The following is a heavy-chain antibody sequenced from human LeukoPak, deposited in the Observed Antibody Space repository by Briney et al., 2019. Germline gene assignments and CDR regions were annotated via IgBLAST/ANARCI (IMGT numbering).Heavy chain of an antibody. D-gene: IGHD3-9*01. CDR2: IYYSGST. J-gene: IGHJ4*02. V-gene: IGHV4-59*01. Sequence: SETLSLTCTVSGGSISSYYWSWIRQPPGKGLEWIGYIYYSGSTNYNPSLKSRVTISVDTSKNQFSLKLTSVTAADTAVYYCARGYDILTGYYIDYWGQGTLVTVSS. CDR3: ARGYDILTGYYIDY. CDR1: GGSISSYY.